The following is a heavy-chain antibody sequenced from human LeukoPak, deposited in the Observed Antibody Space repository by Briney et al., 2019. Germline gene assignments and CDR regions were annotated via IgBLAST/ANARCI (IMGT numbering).Heavy chain of an antibody. CDR2: IRYDGLKK. D-gene: IGHD2-21*01. V-gene: IGHV3-30*02. CDR3: AKDRETFSSYGYFDY. Sequence: PGGSLRLSCATSGFTFSTYDMHWVRQAPGKGLGWVAHIRYDGLKKRYADSVRGRVTVSRDNSKNTLYLQMNSLRAEDTAVYYCAKDRETFSSYGYFDYRGQGTLVPVSS. J-gene: IGHJ4*03. CDR1: GFTFSTYD.